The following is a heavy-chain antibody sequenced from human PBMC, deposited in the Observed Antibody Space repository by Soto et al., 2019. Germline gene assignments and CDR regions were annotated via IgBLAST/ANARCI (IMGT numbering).Heavy chain of an antibody. J-gene: IGHJ4*02. CDR1: GGSITRNNHY. D-gene: IGHD6-19*01. Sequence: PSETLSLTCIVSGGSITRNNHYWGWIRQSPGKGLEWIGSILYSGSTNYNPSLKSRVTLSVETSKNQFSLKMSSVTAADTALYYCARLGSSGWYQGSYFAYWGQGTLVTVSS. V-gene: IGHV4-39*01. CDR3: ARLGSSGWYQGSYFAY. CDR2: ILYSGST.